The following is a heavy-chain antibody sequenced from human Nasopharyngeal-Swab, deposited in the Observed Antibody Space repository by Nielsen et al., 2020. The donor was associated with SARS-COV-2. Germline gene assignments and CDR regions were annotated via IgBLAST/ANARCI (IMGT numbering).Heavy chain of an antibody. V-gene: IGHV3-21*04. Sequence: GESLKISCAASGFTFSSYSMNWVRQAPGKGLEWVSSISSSSSYIYYADSVKGRFTISRDNAKNSLYLQMNSLRAEDTAVYYCAKKDRITGGYGMDVWGQGTTVTVSS. D-gene: IGHD7-27*01. CDR3: AKKDRITGGYGMDV. CDR1: GFTFSSYS. J-gene: IGHJ6*02. CDR2: ISSSSSYI.